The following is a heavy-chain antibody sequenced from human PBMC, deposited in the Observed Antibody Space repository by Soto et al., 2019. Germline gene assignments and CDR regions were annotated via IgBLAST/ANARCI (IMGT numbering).Heavy chain of an antibody. J-gene: IGHJ6*02. Sequence: QITLKESGPPLVKPTQTLTLTCTFSGFSLSTSGVGVGWISQRLGKALEWLALIYWDDDKRYSPSLKSRLTITKGTSKNQVVLTMTNMDPADTATYYCAHKARGYSYYGMDVWGQGTTVTVSS. CDR1: GFSLSTSGVG. D-gene: IGHD5-18*01. CDR2: IYWDDDK. V-gene: IGHV2-5*02. CDR3: AHKARGYSYYGMDV.